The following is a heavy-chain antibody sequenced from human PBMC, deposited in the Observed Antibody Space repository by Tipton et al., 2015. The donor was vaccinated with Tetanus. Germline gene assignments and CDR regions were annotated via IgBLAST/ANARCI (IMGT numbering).Heavy chain of an antibody. CDR1: GDSISSSEYY. CDR2: VYYDGSA. D-gene: IGHD3-10*01. Sequence: TLSLTCTVSGDSISSSEYYWGWIRQPPGEGLEWIASVYYDGSAYTNPSLKSRIAISIDTSGSQFSLKLSSVTAADTAVYYCARGVWFGPGPKYYFDYWGQGTLVTVSS. CDR3: ARGVWFGPGPKYYFDY. J-gene: IGHJ4*02. V-gene: IGHV4-39*07.